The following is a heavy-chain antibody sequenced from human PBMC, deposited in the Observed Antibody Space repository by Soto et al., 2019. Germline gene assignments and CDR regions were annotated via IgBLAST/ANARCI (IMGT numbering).Heavy chain of an antibody. J-gene: IGHJ4*02. Sequence: GGSLRLSCAASGFTFSNAWMSWVRQAPGKRLEWVGRIKSKTDGGTTDYAAPVKGRFTISRDDSKNTLYLQMNSPKTEDTAVYYCTTGRPVYYYGSGTPQGLDYWGQGTLVTVSS. CDR2: IKSKTDGGTT. V-gene: IGHV3-15*01. CDR3: TTGRPVYYYGSGTPQGLDY. CDR1: GFTFSNAW. D-gene: IGHD3-10*01.